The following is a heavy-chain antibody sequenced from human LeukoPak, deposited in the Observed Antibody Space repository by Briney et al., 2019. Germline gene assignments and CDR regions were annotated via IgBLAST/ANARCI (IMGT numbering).Heavy chain of an antibody. CDR2: ISYDGSNK. CDR1: GFTFSSYG. V-gene: IGHV3-30*18. D-gene: IGHD3-3*01. J-gene: IGHJ6*02. CDR3: AKSPNPYYDFWSGPLTGYYGMDV. Sequence: GESLRLSCAASGFTFSSYGMHWVRQAPGKGLEWVAVISYDGSNKYYADSVKGRFTISRDNSKNTLYLQMNSLRAEDTAVYYCAKSPNPYYDFWSGPLTGYYGMDVWGQGTTVTVSS.